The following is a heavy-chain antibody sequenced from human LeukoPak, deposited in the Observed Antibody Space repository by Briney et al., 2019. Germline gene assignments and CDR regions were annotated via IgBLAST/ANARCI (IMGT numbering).Heavy chain of an antibody. CDR2: IYSGGST. CDR1: GFTVSSNY. CDR3: ARSTTYYYDSSGYYYSYPFDY. D-gene: IGHD3-22*01. V-gene: IGHV3-53*01. Sequence: GGSLRLSCAASGFTVSSNYMSWVRQAPGKGLEWVSVIYSGGSTYYADSVKGRFTISRDNSKNTLYLQMNSLRAEDTAVYHCARSTTYYYDSSGYYYSYPFDYWGQGTLVTVSS. J-gene: IGHJ4*02.